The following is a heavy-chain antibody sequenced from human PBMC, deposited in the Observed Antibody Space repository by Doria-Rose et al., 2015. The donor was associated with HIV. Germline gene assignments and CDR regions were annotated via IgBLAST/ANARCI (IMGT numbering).Heavy chain of an antibody. J-gene: IGHJ4*02. D-gene: IGHD3-10*01. V-gene: IGHV5-51*01. CDR3: ARRGVRGVFDF. CDR2: IYPRDSDS. Sequence: IGWVRQMPGKGLEWVAIIYPRDSDSRYSPSFQGQVTISVDKSIRTAYLQWNSLQASDTAMYYCARRGVRGVFDFWGPGTLVTVSS.